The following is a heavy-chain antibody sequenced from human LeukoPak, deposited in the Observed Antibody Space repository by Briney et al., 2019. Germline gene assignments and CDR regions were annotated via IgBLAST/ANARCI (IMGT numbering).Heavy chain of an antibody. J-gene: IGHJ6*03. CDR3: ARDSGAATLYYYYYMDV. CDR2: ISSSSSTI. Sequence: PGGSLRLSCAASGFTFSSYSMNWVRQAPGKGLEWVSYISSSSSTIYYADSVKGRFTISRDNAKNSLYLQMNSLRAEDTAVYYCARDSGAATLYYYYYMDVWGKGTTVTVSS. CDR1: GFTFSSYS. V-gene: IGHV3-48*04. D-gene: IGHD7-27*01.